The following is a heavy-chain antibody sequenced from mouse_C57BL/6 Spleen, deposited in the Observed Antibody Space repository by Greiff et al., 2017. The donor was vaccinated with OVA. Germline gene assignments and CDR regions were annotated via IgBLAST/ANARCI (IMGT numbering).Heavy chain of an antibody. CDR3: AKEDGYDLSWFAY. CDR2: IWRGGST. CDR1: GFSLTSYG. D-gene: IGHD2-2*01. J-gene: IGHJ3*01. V-gene: IGHV2-5*01. Sequence: VQLQQSGPGLVQPSQSLSITCTVSGFSLTSYGVHWVRQSPGKGLEWLGVIWRGGSTDYNAAFMSRLSITKDNSKSQVFFKMNRLQADDTAIYYCAKEDGYDLSWFAYWGQGTLVTVSA.